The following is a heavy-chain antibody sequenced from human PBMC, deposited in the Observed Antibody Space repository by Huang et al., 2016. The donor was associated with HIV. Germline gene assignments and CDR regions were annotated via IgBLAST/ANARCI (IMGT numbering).Heavy chain of an antibody. J-gene: IGHJ4*02. Sequence: QVQLVQSGAEVKKPGASVKVSCKASGYTFTGYYMNWVRQAPGQGLGWMGWINPNSGGTKYAQKFQGRVTMTRDTSISTAYMELSSLTSDDTAVYYCARDRAVSLLAYWGQGTLVTVSS. D-gene: IGHD1-20*01. V-gene: IGHV1-2*02. CDR2: INPNSGGT. CDR3: ARDRAVSLLAY. CDR1: GYTFTGYY.